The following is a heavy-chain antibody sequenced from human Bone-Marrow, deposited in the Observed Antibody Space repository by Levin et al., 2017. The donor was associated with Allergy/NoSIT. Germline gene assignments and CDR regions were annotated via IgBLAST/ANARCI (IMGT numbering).Heavy chain of an antibody. D-gene: IGHD2-2*01. CDR3: ARDLGYCSSTSCYAWFDP. CDR1: GGSISSYY. Sequence: SETLSLTCTVSGGSISSYYWSWIRQPPGKGLEWIGYIYYSGSTNYNPSLKSRVSISADTSKNQFSLKLSSVTAADTAVYYCARDLGYCSSTSCYAWFDPWGQGTLVTVSS. V-gene: IGHV4-59*01. J-gene: IGHJ5*02. CDR2: IYYSGST.